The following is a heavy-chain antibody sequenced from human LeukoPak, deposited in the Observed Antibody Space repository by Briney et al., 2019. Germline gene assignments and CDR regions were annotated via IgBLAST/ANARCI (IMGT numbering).Heavy chain of an antibody. J-gene: IGHJ4*02. D-gene: IGHD1-26*01. CDR3: ASSGSYRFDY. Sequence: GGSLRLSCAASGFTFSSCSMNWVRQAPGKGLEWVSHVTASGTAMFYADSVKGRFTISRDNAKNSLYLQMNSLRDEDTAVYYCASSGSYRFDYWGQGTLVTVSS. CDR1: GFTFSSCS. V-gene: IGHV3-48*02. CDR2: VTASGTAM.